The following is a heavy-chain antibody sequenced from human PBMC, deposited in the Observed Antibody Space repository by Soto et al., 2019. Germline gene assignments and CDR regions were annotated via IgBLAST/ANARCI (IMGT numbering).Heavy chain of an antibody. D-gene: IGHD6-19*01. J-gene: IGHJ6*04. V-gene: IGHV3-30*02. CDR2: IRYDGSNK. Sequence: GGSLRLSCAASGFTFSTYGMQWVRQAPGKGLEWVAFIRYDGSNKYYADSVKGRFTISRDNSKNTLYLQMNSLRDEDTAVYYCARDGAGIYGLDVWGKGTTVTVSS. CDR1: GFTFSTYG. CDR3: ARDGAGIYGLDV.